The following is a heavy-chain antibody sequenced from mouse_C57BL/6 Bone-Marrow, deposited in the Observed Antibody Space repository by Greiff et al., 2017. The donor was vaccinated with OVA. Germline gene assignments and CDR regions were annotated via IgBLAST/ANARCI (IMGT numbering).Heavy chain of an antibody. CDR3: AREGGLPLYYAMDY. V-gene: IGHV5-16*01. D-gene: IGHD2-4*01. CDR2: INYDGSST. CDR1: GFTFSDYY. J-gene: IGHJ4*01. Sequence: EVQLVESEGGLVQPGSSMKLSCTASGFTFSDYYMAWVRQVPEKGLEWVANINYDGSSTYYLDSLKSRFIISRDNAKNILYLQMSSMKSEDTATYYCAREGGLPLYYAMDYWGQGTSVTVSS.